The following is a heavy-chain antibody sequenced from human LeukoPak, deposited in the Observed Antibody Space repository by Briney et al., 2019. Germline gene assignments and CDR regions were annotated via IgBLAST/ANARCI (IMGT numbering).Heavy chain of an antibody. V-gene: IGHV3-30*04. J-gene: IGHJ4*02. D-gene: IGHD6-19*01. CDR2: ISYDGSNK. CDR1: GFTFSSYA. Sequence: GGSLRLSCAASGFTFSSYAMHWVRQAPGKGLEWVAVISYDGSNKYYADSVKGRFTISRDNSKSTLYLQMNSLRAEDTAVYYCARDYSSGWYGGYWGQGTLVTVSS. CDR3: ARDYSSGWYGGY.